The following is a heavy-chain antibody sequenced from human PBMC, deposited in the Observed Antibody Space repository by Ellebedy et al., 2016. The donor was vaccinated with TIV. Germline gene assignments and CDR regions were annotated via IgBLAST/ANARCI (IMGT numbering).Heavy chain of an antibody. CDR3: ARDRYSSSSSRANWFDP. CDR1: GYTFTGYY. D-gene: IGHD6-6*01. CDR2: INPNSGGT. V-gene: IGHV1-2*02. Sequence: ASVKVSCKASGYTFTGYYMHWVRQAPGQGLEWMGWINPNSGGTNYAQKFQGRVTMTRDTSISTAYMELSRLRSDDTAVYYWARDRYSSSSSRANWFDPWGQGTLVTVSS. J-gene: IGHJ5*02.